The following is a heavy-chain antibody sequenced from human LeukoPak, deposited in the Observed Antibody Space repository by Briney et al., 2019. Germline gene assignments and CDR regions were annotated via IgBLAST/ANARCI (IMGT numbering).Heavy chain of an antibody. CDR3: TRDPRNGGFDP. D-gene: IGHD2-8*01. V-gene: IGHV3-11*01. CDR2: ISGPGTTI. Sequence: GGSQRLSCAASGFIFSDFYMAWIRQAPGQGLQWLSYISGPGTTIRYADSVKGRISVSRDNSKKLLYLEMNSLSDDDTAVYFCTRDPRNGGFDPWGQGTLVTVSS. CDR1: GFIFSDFY. J-gene: IGHJ5*02.